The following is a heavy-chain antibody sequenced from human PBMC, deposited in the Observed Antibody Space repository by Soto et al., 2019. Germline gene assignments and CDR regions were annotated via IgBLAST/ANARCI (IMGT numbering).Heavy chain of an antibody. D-gene: IGHD6-25*01. Sequence: QVPQMQSGAEVKKPGASVRVSCKTSGYSFSNYGVAWVRQAPGQGLEWMGWISGYNENTNSAQHLQDRITMTTDTFMSTAYMELRSLRSDDTAIYYCARDVWGTAAAGSYYFDYWGQGTVVTVSS. V-gene: IGHV1-18*01. J-gene: IGHJ4*02. CDR1: GYSFSNYG. CDR3: ARDVWGTAAAGSYYFDY. CDR2: ISGYNENT.